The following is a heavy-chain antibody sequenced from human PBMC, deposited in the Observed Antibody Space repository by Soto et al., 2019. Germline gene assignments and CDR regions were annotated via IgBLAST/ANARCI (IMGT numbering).Heavy chain of an antibody. V-gene: IGHV1-18*01. CDR1: GYVFNNYG. Sequence: QVHLVQSGAEVKKPGASVKVSCKTTGYVFNNYGVSWVRQAPGQGLEWMGWLNSYNGNTNYAQKFQGRVTMTTDTSTTTAHMELRSLRTDDTAVYYCARAQNPTESDYSGQGTLVTVSS. CDR3: ARAQNPTESDY. CDR2: LNSYNGNT. D-gene: IGHD4-4*01. J-gene: IGHJ4*02.